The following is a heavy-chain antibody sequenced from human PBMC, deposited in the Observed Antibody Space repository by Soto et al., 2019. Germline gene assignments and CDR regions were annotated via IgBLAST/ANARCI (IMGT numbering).Heavy chain of an antibody. Sequence: GGSLRLSCAASGFTFGSYWMSWVRQAPGKGLERLATIKMDASEKKYVDSVKGRFTMSRDNAKNSLYLQMDSLRAEDTAVYYCARGSTDSYPGSRIFDFWGRGTLVTVS. CDR2: IKMDASEK. CDR1: GFTFGSYW. J-gene: IGHJ4*02. CDR3: ARGSTDSYPGSRIFDF. D-gene: IGHD3-10*01. V-gene: IGHV3-7*01.